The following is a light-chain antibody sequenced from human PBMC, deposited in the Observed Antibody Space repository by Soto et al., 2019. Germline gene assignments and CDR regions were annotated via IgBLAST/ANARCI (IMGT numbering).Light chain of an antibody. CDR1: SSNIGAGYD. CDR3: QSYDRSLSGTV. V-gene: IGLV1-40*01. CDR2: GGS. J-gene: IGLJ1*01. Sequence: QSVQKPPPSLSGAPGQRVTISCTGSSSNIGAGYDVHWYQHQPGTAPKLLIYGGSSRPSGVPDRFSGSKSGTSASLAITGLQAEDEADYYCQSYDRSLSGTVFGTGTKVTVL.